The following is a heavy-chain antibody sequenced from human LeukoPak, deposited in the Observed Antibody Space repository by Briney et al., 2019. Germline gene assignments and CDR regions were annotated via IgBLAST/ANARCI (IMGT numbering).Heavy chain of an antibody. CDR1: GFTFSSYA. CDR3: AKALARYYGSGSYDY. D-gene: IGHD3-10*01. Sequence: PGGSLRLSCAASGFTFSSYAMSWVRQAPGKGLEWVSAISGSGGSTYYADSVEGRFTISRDNCKNTLYLQMNSLRAEDTAVYYCAKALARYYGSGSYDYWGQGTLVTVSS. CDR2: ISGSGGST. V-gene: IGHV3-23*01. J-gene: IGHJ4*02.